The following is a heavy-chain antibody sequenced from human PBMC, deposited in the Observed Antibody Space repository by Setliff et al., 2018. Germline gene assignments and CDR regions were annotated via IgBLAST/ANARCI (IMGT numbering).Heavy chain of an antibody. D-gene: IGHD5-12*01. J-gene: IGHJ4*02. CDR2: MNPNSGNT. Sequence: ASVKVSCKASGYTFTSYDINWVRQATGQGLEWMGWMNPNSGNTGYAQKFQGRVTMTRNTSISTAYMELSSLRSEDTAVYYCATFRRDGYNRDYWGQGTLVTVSS. CDR1: GYTFTSYD. CDR3: ATFRRDGYNRDY. V-gene: IGHV1-8*02.